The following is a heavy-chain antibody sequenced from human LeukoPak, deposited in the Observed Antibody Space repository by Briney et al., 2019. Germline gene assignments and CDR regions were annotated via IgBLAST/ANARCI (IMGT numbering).Heavy chain of an antibody. D-gene: IGHD5-24*01. CDR1: GGSFSGYY. CDR3: ASGGSLRRWLPRPNLDY. V-gene: IGHV4-34*01. CDR2: INQSGST. J-gene: IGHJ4*02. Sequence: SETLSHTCAVYGGSFSGYYWSWIRQPPGKGLEWIGEINQSGSTNYNPSLKSRVTISVDTSKNQFSLKLSSVTAADTAVYYCASGGSLRRWLPRPNLDYSGQGTLVTVSS.